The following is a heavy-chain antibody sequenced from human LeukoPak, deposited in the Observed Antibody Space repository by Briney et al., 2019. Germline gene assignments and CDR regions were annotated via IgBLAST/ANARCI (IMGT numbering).Heavy chain of an antibody. Sequence: TGGSLRLSCAASGFSFTNYDMHWVRQPTGKGLEWVATIGTAGDTYYAGSVKGRFTISRENGKSSLYLQISSLRAGDTAVYYCVRGSTVTYNMDVWGQGTPVIVSS. CDR2: IGTAGDT. V-gene: IGHV3-13*01. J-gene: IGHJ6*03. CDR3: VRGSTVTYNMDV. CDR1: GFSFTNYD. D-gene: IGHD4-17*01.